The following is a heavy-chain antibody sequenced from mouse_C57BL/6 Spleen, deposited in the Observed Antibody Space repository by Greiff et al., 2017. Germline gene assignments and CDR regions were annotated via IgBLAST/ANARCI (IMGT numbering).Heavy chain of an antibody. Sequence: EVQLVESGGGLVKPGGSLKLSCAASGFTFSSYTMSWVRQTPEKRLEWVATISGGGGNTYYPDSVMGRFTISRDNAKNTLYLQMSSLRSEDTALYYCARQAYGNYVRYAMDYWGQGTSVTVSS. D-gene: IGHD2-1*01. CDR2: ISGGGGNT. V-gene: IGHV5-9*01. CDR1: GFTFSSYT. CDR3: ARQAYGNYVRYAMDY. J-gene: IGHJ4*01.